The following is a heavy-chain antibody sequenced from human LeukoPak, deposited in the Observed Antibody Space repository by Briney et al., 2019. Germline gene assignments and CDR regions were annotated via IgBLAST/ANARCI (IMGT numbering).Heavy chain of an antibody. CDR1: GGSISSSSYY. D-gene: IGHD3-10*01. Sequence: SETLSLTCTVSGGSISSSSYYWGWIRQPPGKGLEWIGSIYYSGSTYYNPSLKSRVTISADSSKRQFYLKLNSVTAADTAVYFCARGSQTPDAGYWGQGTLVTVSS. CDR2: IYYSGST. V-gene: IGHV4-39*07. CDR3: ARGSQTPDAGY. J-gene: IGHJ4*02.